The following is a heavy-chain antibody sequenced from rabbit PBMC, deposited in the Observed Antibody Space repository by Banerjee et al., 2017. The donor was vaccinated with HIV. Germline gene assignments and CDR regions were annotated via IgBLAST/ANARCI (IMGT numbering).Heavy chain of an antibody. CDR1: GFSFSSSYW. Sequence: QEQLEESGGDLVKPEGSLTLTCTASGFSFSSSYWICWVRQAPGKGLEWIACIYAGSSDSTYYASWAKGRFTISSTSSTTVTLQMTSLTAADTATYFCARDLAGVIGWNFNLWGPGTLVT. V-gene: IGHV1S45*01. D-gene: IGHD4-1*01. CDR2: IYAGSSDST. J-gene: IGHJ4*01. CDR3: ARDLAGVIGWNFNL.